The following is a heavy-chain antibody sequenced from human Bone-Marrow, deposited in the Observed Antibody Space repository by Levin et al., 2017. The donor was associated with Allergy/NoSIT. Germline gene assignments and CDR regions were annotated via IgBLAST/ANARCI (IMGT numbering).Heavy chain of an antibody. D-gene: IGHD6-19*01. J-gene: IGHJ2*01. V-gene: IGHV3-74*01. CDR2: INDFGNIA. CDR1: GFTFTNYW. Sequence: QAGGSLRLSCAASGFTFTNYWMHWVRHVPGKGLVWVSHINDFGNIAAYAESVKGRFTISRDNANNTVFLQMNSLGAGDTGVYYCARVTGRPYGSGWLYWYFDLWGRGTLVTVSS. CDR3: ARVTGRPYGSGWLYWYFDL.